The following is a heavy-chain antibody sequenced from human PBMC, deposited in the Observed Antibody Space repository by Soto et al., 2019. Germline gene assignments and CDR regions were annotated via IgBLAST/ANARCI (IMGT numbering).Heavy chain of an antibody. V-gene: IGHV3-23*01. Sequence: EVQLLESGGGLVQPGGSLRLSCAASGFTFSSYAMSWVRQAPGKGLEWVSAISGSGGSTYYADSLKGRFTISRDNSKNNRDNSKNTLYLQMNSLGAEDTAVYYCAKERYGDYGWYFDLWGRSTLVTVSS. CDR2: ISGSGGST. J-gene: IGHJ2*01. D-gene: IGHD4-17*01. CDR1: GFTFSSYA. CDR3: AKERYGDYGWYFDL.